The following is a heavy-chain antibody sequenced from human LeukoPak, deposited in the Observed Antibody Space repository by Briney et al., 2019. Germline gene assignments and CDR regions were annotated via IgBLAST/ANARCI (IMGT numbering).Heavy chain of an antibody. CDR3: ARDEYSLHVY. V-gene: IGHV3-11*04. CDR2: ISSSGSTI. D-gene: IGHD5-18*01. Sequence: GGSLRLSCTASGFTFGDYAMSWVRQAPGKGLEWVSYISSSGSTIYCADSVKGRFTISRDNAKNSLYLQMNSLRAEDTAVYYCARDEYSLHVYWGQGTLVTVSS. CDR1: GFTFGDYA. J-gene: IGHJ4*02.